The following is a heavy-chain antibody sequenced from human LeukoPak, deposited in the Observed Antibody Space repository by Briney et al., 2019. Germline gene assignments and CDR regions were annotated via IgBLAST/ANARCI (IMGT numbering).Heavy chain of an antibody. CDR3: ARIGYDSSGYYPYYYYYYMDV. J-gene: IGHJ6*03. CDR1: GGSISSGGYY. Sequence: SETLSLTCTVSGGSISSGGYYWSWIRQHPGKGLEWIGYIYYSGSTYYNPSLKSRVTISVDTSENQFSLKLSSVTAADTAVYYCARIGYDSSGYYPYYYYYYMDVWGKRTTVTVSS. CDR2: IYYSGST. D-gene: IGHD3-22*01. V-gene: IGHV4-31*03.